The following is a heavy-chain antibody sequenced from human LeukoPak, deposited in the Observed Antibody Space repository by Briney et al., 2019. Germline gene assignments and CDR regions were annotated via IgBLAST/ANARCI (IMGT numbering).Heavy chain of an antibody. J-gene: IGHJ2*01. CDR3: AKGGDILTGYYLHWYFDL. V-gene: IGHV3-23*01. D-gene: IGHD3-9*01. CDR2: ISRSGSST. CDR1: GFTFSAYA. Sequence: TGGSLRLSCAASGFTFSAYAMSWVRQAPGKGLEWVSAISRSGSSTDYADSVKGRFTISRGNSKNTLYLQMNSLRPEDTAVYYCAKGGDILTGYYLHWYFDLWGRGTLVTVSS.